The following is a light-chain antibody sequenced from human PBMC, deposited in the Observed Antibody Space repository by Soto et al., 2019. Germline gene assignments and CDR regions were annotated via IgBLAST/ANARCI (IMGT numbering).Light chain of an antibody. CDR2: GAS. Sequence: EIVLTQSPGTLSLSPGERATLSCRASQSVTSNYIAWYQQKPGQAPRLLIYGASTRATGIPARFSGSGSGTDFTLTISRLEPEDFAVYYCQQYGSSGTFGQGTKVDIK. V-gene: IGKV3-20*01. CDR1: QSVTSNY. CDR3: QQYGSSGT. J-gene: IGKJ1*01.